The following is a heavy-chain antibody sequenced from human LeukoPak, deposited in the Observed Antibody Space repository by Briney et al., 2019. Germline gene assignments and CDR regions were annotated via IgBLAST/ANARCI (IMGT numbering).Heavy chain of an antibody. Sequence: GGSLRLSCAASGFAFDIYAMTWVRQAPGKGLEWVSGISASGGSTYYADSAKGRFTISIDNSKNTVYLQMNSLRGEDTAVYYCAKDPRGSLERRGHFDFWGQGTLVTVSS. CDR3: AKDPRGSLERRGHFDF. CDR1: GFAFDIYA. D-gene: IGHD1-1*01. V-gene: IGHV3-23*01. CDR2: ISASGGST. J-gene: IGHJ4*02.